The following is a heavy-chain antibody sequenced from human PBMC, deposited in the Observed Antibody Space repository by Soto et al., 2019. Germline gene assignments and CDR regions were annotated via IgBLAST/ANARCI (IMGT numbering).Heavy chain of an antibody. CDR3: ATMIRGLIHWLDP. J-gene: IGHJ5*02. Sequence: QVQLVQSGAEVKRPGASVKVSCKDSGDTFSNFDFNCVRQATGQGPESMGWMYPNNGQTAYARTFQGRDTMTWNSSTSTAYMELSSLTSEDTAVYYGATMIRGLIHWLDPWGQGTLVTVSS. D-gene: IGHD3-16*01. CDR2: MYPNNGQT. CDR1: GDTFSNFD. V-gene: IGHV1-8*01.